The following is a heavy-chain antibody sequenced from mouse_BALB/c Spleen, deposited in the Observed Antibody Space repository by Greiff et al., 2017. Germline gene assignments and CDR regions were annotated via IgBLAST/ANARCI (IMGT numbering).Heavy chain of an antibody. CDR1: GFNIKDTY. Sequence: EVQLQQSGAELVKPGASVKLSCTASGFNIKDTYMHWVKQRPEQGLAWIGRIDPANGNTKYDPKFQGKATITADTSSNTAYLQLSSLTSEDTAVYYCASFNYYGYGAYWGQGTLVTVSA. V-gene: IGHV14-3*02. J-gene: IGHJ3*01. D-gene: IGHD1-2*01. CDR2: IDPANGNT. CDR3: ASFNYYGYGAY.